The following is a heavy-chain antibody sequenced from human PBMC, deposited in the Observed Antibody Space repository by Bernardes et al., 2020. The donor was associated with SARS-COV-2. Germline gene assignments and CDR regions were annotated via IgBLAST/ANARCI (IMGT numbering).Heavy chain of an antibody. Sequence: GGSLRLSCAASGFTFSSYWMHWVRQAPGKGLVWVSRINSDGSSTSYADSVKGRFTISRDNAKNTLYLQMNSLRAEDTAVYYCAREPHLSPYDFWSGSNWFDPWGQGTLVTVSS. J-gene: IGHJ5*02. CDR2: INSDGSST. CDR3: AREPHLSPYDFWSGSNWFDP. V-gene: IGHV3-74*01. CDR1: GFTFSSYW. D-gene: IGHD3-3*01.